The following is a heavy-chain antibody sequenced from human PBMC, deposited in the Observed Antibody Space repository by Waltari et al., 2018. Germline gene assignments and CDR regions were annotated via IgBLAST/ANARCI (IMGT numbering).Heavy chain of an antibody. Sequence: QVQLVESGGGVVQPGRSLRLSCAASGFTFSSYGMHWVRQAPGKGLEWGAVIWYDGSNKYYADSVKGRFTISRDNSKNTLYLQMNSLRAEDTAVYYCARDGRRYCTNGVCYGIGWFDPWGQGTLVTVSS. V-gene: IGHV3-33*01. D-gene: IGHD2-8*01. CDR3: ARDGRRYCTNGVCYGIGWFDP. CDR2: IWYDGSNK. CDR1: GFTFSSYG. J-gene: IGHJ5*02.